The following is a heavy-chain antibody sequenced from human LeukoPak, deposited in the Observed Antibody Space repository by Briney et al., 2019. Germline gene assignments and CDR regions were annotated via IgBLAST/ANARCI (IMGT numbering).Heavy chain of an antibody. V-gene: IGHV3-7*01. Sequence: GGSLRLSCTASEFTFSSYWMSWVRQAPGKGLEWVANIKQDGGQIYYLESVKGRFTVSRDNAKNSLYLQMNSLRAEDTAVYYCARLGARQMLEYWGQGTLVTVSS. D-gene: IGHD4-17*01. CDR3: ARLGARQMLEY. CDR2: IKQDGGQI. J-gene: IGHJ4*02. CDR1: EFTFSSYW.